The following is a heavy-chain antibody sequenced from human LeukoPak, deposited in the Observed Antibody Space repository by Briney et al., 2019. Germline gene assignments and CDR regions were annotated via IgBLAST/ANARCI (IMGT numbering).Heavy chain of an antibody. CDR3: AREGLNMVRGVIPKEAWGWFDP. Sequence: PSETLSLTCTVSGGSIGSYYWTWIRQPPGKGLEWIGYIYYSGSTKYNPSLKSRVTVSVDTSKNQFSLKLSSVTAADTAVYYCAREGLNMVRGVIPKEAWGWFDPWGQGTLVTVSS. J-gene: IGHJ5*02. D-gene: IGHD3-10*01. CDR1: GGSIGSYY. CDR2: IYYSGST. V-gene: IGHV4-59*12.